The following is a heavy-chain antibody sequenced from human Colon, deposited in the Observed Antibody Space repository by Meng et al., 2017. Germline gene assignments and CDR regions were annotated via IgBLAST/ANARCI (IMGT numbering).Heavy chain of an antibody. CDR1: GDSVSSNSAA. V-gene: IGHV6-1*01. CDR3: ARDSNYYDSSGYLKAFDI. D-gene: IGHD3-22*01. CDR2: TYYRSKWYN. J-gene: IGHJ3*02. Sequence: SETLSLTCAISGDSVSSNSAAWNWNRQSPSRGLEWLGRTYYRSKWYNDYAVSVKSRITINPDTSKNQFSLQLNSVTPEDTAVYYCARDSNYYDSSGYLKAFDIWGQGTMVTVSS.